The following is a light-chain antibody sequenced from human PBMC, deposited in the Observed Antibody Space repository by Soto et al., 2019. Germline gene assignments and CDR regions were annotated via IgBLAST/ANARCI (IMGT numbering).Light chain of an antibody. V-gene: IGKV3-15*01. CDR3: QQYNNWPPYT. Sequence: EIVMTQSPATLSVSPGERATLSCGASQSVSRNLAWYQQRPGQAPRLLIYGASTRATGIPARFSGRGSGTVFTLTISSLQSEDSAVYYCQQYNNWPPYTFGQGTKLEIK. CDR2: GAS. J-gene: IGKJ2*01. CDR1: QSVSRN.